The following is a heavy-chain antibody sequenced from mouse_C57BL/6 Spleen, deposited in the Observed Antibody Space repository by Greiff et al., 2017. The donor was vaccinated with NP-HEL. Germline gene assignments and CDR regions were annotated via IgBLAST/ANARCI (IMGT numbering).Heavy chain of an antibody. CDR3: ARSPITTVVADWYFDV. CDR2: IHPNSGST. J-gene: IGHJ1*03. V-gene: IGHV1-64*01. D-gene: IGHD1-1*01. CDR1: GYTFTSYW. Sequence: QVQLKQPGAELVKPGASVKLSCKASGYTFTSYWMHWVKQRPGQGLEWIGMIHPNSGSTNYNEKFKSKATLTVDKSSSTAYMQLSSLTSEDSAVYYCARSPITTVVADWYFDVWGTGTTVTVSS.